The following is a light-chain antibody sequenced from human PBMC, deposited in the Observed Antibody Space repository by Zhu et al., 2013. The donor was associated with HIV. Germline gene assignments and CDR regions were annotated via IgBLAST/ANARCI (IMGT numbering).Light chain of an antibody. CDR3: QQYGSSPLT. V-gene: IGKV3-20*01. CDR2: GAS. J-gene: IGKJ4*01. CDR1: QSVSSDH. Sequence: EIVLTQSPGTLSLFPGERATLSCRASQSVSSDHFAWYQQKAGQAPRLLIYGASSRATGIPDRFSGSGSATDFTLTINRLDPEDCAVYYCQQYGSSPLTFGGGTTIEIK.